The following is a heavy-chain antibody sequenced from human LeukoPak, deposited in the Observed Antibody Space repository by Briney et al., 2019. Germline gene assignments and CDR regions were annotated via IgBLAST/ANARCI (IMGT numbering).Heavy chain of an antibody. V-gene: IGHV3-21*01. CDR2: ISSGSIYA. Sequence: PGGSLRLSCAASGFTFSRHGMNWVRQAPGKGLEWISSISSGSIYAHYSDSVEGRFSISRDNAKNSLYLQMDTLRAEDAAVYYCAREPRGFPFDYWGQGTLVTVSS. CDR1: GFTFSRHG. CDR3: AREPRGFPFDY. J-gene: IGHJ4*02.